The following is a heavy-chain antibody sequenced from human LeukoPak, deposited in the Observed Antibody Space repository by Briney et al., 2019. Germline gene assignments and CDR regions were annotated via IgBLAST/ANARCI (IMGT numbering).Heavy chain of an antibody. J-gene: IGHJ5*02. D-gene: IGHD2-2*01. Sequence: GRSLRLSCAASGFTFDDYAMHWVRQAPGKGLEWVSGISWHSSSIGYADSVKGRFTISRDNAKNSLYLQMNSLRPEDTAFYYCAKATSLLAWFDPWGQGTLVTVSS. CDR2: ISWHSSSI. V-gene: IGHV3-9*01. CDR1: GFTFDDYA. CDR3: AKATSLLAWFDP.